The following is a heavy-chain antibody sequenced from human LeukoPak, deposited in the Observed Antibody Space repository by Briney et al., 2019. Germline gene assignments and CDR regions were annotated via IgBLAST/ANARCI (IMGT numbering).Heavy chain of an antibody. CDR1: GFTFSSYA. Sequence: GGSLRLSCAASGFTFSSYAMSWVRQAPGKGLEWVSAISGSGGSTYYVDSVKGRFTISRDNSKNTLYLQMNSLRAEDTAVYYCAKDRKPIAAAGLFDYWGQGTLVTVSS. D-gene: IGHD6-13*01. CDR3: AKDRKPIAAAGLFDY. J-gene: IGHJ4*02. CDR2: ISGSGGST. V-gene: IGHV3-23*01.